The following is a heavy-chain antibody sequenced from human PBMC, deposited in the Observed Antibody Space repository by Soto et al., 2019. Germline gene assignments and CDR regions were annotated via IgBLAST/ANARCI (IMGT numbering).Heavy chain of an antibody. J-gene: IGHJ6*02. D-gene: IGHD2-2*01. CDR3: ARDIVVVPAAMSGRYYYYGMDV. CDR1: GFTFSSYS. CDR2: ISSSSSYI. V-gene: IGHV3-21*01. Sequence: GGSLRLSCAASGFTFSSYSMNGFLKAPGKGLEWVSSISSSSSYIYYADSVKGRFTISRDNAKNSLYLQMDSLRAEDTAVYYCARDIVVVPAAMSGRYYYYGMDVWGQGTTVTVSS.